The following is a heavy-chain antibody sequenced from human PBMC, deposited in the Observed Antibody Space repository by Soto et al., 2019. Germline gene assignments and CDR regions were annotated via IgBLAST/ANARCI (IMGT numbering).Heavy chain of an antibody. CDR1: GFTFDDYA. D-gene: IGHD4-17*01. J-gene: IGHJ6*03. V-gene: IGHV3-9*01. CDR3: AKDERITDYGDYPNYYYYYYMDV. Sequence: GGSLRLSCAASGFTFDDYAMHWVRQAPGKGLEWVSGISWNSGSIGYADSVKGRFTISRDNAKNSLYLQMNSLRAEDTALYYCAKDERITDYGDYPNYYYYYYMDVWGKGTTVTVSS. CDR2: ISWNSGSI.